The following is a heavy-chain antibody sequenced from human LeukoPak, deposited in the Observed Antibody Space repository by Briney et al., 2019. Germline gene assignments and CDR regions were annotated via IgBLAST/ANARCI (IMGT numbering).Heavy chain of an antibody. D-gene: IGHD7-27*01. V-gene: IGHV4-59*02. CDR1: GGSVSDYY. Sequence: SETLSLICTISGGSVSDYYWSWIRQSPGKGLEWIGYIYHTGSTSYSPSLKSRVTISADTSQNQFSLKLSSVTAADTAVYYCASRKLGNDYWGQGTLVTVSS. J-gene: IGHJ4*02. CDR2: IYHTGST. CDR3: ASRKLGNDY.